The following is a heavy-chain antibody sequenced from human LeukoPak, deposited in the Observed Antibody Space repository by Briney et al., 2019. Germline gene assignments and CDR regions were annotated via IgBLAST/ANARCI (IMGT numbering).Heavy chain of an antibody. CDR2: IYYSGST. V-gene: IGHV4-59*12. D-gene: IGHD5-18*01. Sequence: SETLSLTCTVSGGSISSYYWSWIRQPPGKGLEWIGYIYYSGSTNYNPSLKSRVTTSVDTSKNQFSLKLSSVTAADTAVYYCARDAGDTGDAFDIWGQGTMVTVSS. J-gene: IGHJ3*02. CDR3: ARDAGDTGDAFDI. CDR1: GGSISSYY.